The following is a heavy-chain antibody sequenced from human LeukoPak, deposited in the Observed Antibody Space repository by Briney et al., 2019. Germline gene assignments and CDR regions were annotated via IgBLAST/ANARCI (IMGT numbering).Heavy chain of an antibody. D-gene: IGHD2-15*01. CDR1: GGSFSYYS. V-gene: IGHV4-34*01. CDR2: INHRGGT. Sequence: PAETLSLTCAVYGGSFSYYSWSGIRQPPGKGLEWIGEINHRGGTNHNPSLMSRVIMSVDTSKNQFSLKVSSVTAADTAVYYCARGRYCSADICSGGDAFDIWGQGTMVSVSS. J-gene: IGHJ3*02. CDR3: ARGRYCSADICSGGDAFDI.